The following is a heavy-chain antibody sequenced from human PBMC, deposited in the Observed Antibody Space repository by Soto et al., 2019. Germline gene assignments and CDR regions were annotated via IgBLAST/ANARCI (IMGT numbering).Heavy chain of an antibody. CDR1: GGSISSSSYY. Sequence: SETLSLTCTVSGGSISSSSYYWGWIRQPPGKGLEWIGSIYYSGSTYYNPSLKSRVTISVDTSKNQFSLKLSSVTAADTAVYYYARWVYCYYYMDVWGKGTTVTVSS. J-gene: IGHJ6*03. CDR3: ARWVYCYYYMDV. CDR2: IYYSGST. V-gene: IGHV4-39*01.